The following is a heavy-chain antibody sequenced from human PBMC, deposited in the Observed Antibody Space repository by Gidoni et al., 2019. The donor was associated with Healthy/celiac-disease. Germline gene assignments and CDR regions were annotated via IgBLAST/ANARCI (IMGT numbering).Heavy chain of an antibody. J-gene: IGHJ3*02. Sequence: EVQLVESGGGLIQPGGSLRLSCAASGFTVNRHYMSWVRQAPGTGLEWVSVIYSGGSTYYEDSVKGRCTIYRDNSKNTLYLQMNSLRAEDTAVYYCARGAPRIANAFDIWGQGTMVTVSS. CDR1: GFTVNRHY. CDR2: IYSGGST. CDR3: ARGAPRIANAFDI. D-gene: IGHD3-22*01. V-gene: IGHV3-53*01.